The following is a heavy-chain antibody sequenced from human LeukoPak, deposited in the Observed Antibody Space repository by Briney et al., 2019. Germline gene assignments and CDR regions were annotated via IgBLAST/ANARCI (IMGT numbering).Heavy chain of an antibody. CDR3: ARQSDSSSCPFDY. Sequence: KPSETLSLTCAFYGESFSGYYWSWIRQSPEKGLEWIGQINHSGSTTYNPSLKSQLTISVDSPKNQVSLKLSSVTAADTAVYYCARQSDSSSCPFDYWGQGTLVTVSS. J-gene: IGHJ4*02. D-gene: IGHD6-13*01. CDR2: INHSGST. V-gene: IGHV4-34*01. CDR1: GESFSGYY.